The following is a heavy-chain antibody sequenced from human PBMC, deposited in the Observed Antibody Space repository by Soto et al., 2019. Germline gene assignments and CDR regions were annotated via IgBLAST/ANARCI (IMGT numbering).Heavy chain of an antibody. CDR1: GFTLKAYG. D-gene: IGHD3-10*01. CDR2: MTADGTGT. Sequence: DVQMLESGGGLVQPGGSLRLSCAASGFTLKAYGMSWLRQPPGKGLEWVSSMTADGTGTAHADSVKDRFTTSRDDSRDTVYLAMNSLSVEDTAVYYCVRGGADLYQNGLDVWGQGTTVSVSS. J-gene: IGHJ6*02. V-gene: IGHV3-23*01. CDR3: VRGGADLYQNGLDV.